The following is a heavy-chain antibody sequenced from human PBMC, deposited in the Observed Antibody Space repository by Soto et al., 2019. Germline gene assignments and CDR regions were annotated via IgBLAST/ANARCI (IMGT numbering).Heavy chain of an antibody. Sequence: GESLKISCKGSGYSFTSYWIGWVRQMPGKGLEWMGIIYPGDSNTRYSPSFQGQVTISADKSINTAYLQWSSLRASDTAMYYCARLSISDSFHFDYWGQGTLVTVSS. CDR2: IYPGDSNT. CDR1: GYSFTSYW. D-gene: IGHD2-15*01. V-gene: IGHV5-51*01. J-gene: IGHJ4*02. CDR3: ARLSISDSFHFDY.